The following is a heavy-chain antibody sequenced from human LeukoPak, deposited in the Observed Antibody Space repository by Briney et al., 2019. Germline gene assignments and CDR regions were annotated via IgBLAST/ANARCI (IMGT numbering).Heavy chain of an antibody. CDR3: AKGGYDILTGYRYYYYMDV. J-gene: IGHJ6*03. CDR1: GFTFSTYA. CDR2: ISGGAGST. Sequence: GGSLRLSCAGSGFTFSTYAMSWVRQAPGKGLEWVSAISGGAGSTYYADSVKGRFTISRDNSKNTLYLQMNSLRAEDTAVYYCAKGGYDILTGYRYYYYMDVWGKGTTVTISS. V-gene: IGHV3-23*01. D-gene: IGHD3-9*01.